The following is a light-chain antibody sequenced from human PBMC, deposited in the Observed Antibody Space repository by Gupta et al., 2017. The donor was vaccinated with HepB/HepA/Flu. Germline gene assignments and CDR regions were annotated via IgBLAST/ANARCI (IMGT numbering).Light chain of an antibody. CDR3: QQDNSHGT. Sequence: DIQMTQSPSTLSASVGDRVTITCRASQSISNWLAWYQQKAGKAPKLLIYKASSLESGVPSRFSGSGSGTEFTLTISSRQPDDFANYYCQQDNSHGTFGQGTKVEIK. J-gene: IGKJ1*01. CDR2: KAS. CDR1: QSISNW. V-gene: IGKV1-5*03.